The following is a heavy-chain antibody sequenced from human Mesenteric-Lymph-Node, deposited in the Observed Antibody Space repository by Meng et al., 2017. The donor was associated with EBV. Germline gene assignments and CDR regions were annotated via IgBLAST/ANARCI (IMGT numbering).Heavy chain of an antibody. CDR2: VSARGITI. CDR1: GFSFSDSS. CDR3: ARVGSGWTYHFDS. Sequence: LVGLGGGLVKPGWSLGLSCAASGFSFSDSSMIWIRQAPGRGLEWVSYVSARGITIHYADSVRGRFTISRDNTKHSLYLQMNSLRAEDTAAYYCARVGSGWTYHFDSWGQGTLVTVSS. V-gene: IGHV3-11*01. D-gene: IGHD6-19*01. J-gene: IGHJ4*02.